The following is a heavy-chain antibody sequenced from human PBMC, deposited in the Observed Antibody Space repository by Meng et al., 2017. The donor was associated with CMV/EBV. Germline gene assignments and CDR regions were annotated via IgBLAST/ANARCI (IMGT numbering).Heavy chain of an antibody. CDR1: GYTFTGYY. CDR3: AREGYDFWSGYQYPASGMDV. Sequence: ASVKVSCKASGYTFTGYYMHWARQAPGQGLEWMGWINPNSGGTNYAQKFQGRVTMTRDTSISTAYMELSRLRSDDTAVYYCAREGYDFWSGYQYPASGMDVWGQGTTVTVSS. J-gene: IGHJ6*02. CDR2: INPNSGGT. D-gene: IGHD3-3*01. V-gene: IGHV1-2*02.